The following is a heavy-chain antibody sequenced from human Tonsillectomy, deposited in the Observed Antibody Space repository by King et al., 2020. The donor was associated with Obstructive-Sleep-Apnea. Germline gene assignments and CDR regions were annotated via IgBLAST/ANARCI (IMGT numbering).Heavy chain of an antibody. D-gene: IGHD3-10*01. V-gene: IGHV3-30*18. CDR2: ISYDGSNK. CDR3: AKDSELLWFGELLYNNFDY. CDR1: GFTFSSYG. J-gene: IGHJ4*02. Sequence: VQLVESGGGVVQPGRSLRHSCAASGFTFSSYGMHWVRQAPGKGLEWVAVISYDGSNKYYADSVKGRFTISRDNSKNTLYLQMNSLRAEDTAMYYCAKDSELLWFGELLYNNFDYWGQGTLVTVSS.